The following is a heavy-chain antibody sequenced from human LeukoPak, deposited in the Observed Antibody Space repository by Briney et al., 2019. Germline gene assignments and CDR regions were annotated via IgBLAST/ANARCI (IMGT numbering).Heavy chain of an antibody. CDR3: GPIDS. CDR2: ISDDGTNA. Sequence: GGPLRLSCTASGFAFSNYAIHWVRQAPGKGLEWVAVISDDGTNAYYAGSVEGRFSISRDNSKNTIFLQMNSLRAEDTAVYYCGPIDSWGQGTLVTVSS. V-gene: IGHV3-30-3*01. J-gene: IGHJ4*02. CDR1: GFAFSNYA.